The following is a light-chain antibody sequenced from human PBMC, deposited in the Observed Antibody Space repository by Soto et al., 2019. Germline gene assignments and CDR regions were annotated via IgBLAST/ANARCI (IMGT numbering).Light chain of an antibody. CDR1: QSVSSN. CDR3: QQYKNWPLIT. CDR2: VAS. V-gene: IGKV3-15*01. Sequence: EIVMTQSPATLSVSPGERATLSCRASQSVSSNLAWYQQKPGQAPRLLIYVASTRATGIPARFSGSGSGTEFTLTISSLQSEDFAVYYCQQYKNWPLITFGQGTRLEIK. J-gene: IGKJ5*01.